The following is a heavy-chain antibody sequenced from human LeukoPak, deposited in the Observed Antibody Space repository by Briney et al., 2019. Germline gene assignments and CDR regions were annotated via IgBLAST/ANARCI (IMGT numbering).Heavy chain of an antibody. V-gene: IGHV1-18*01. CDR1: GYTFTSYG. J-gene: IGHJ4*02. CDR3: ARFTQSRAAAGINYFDY. Sequence: GASVKVSCKASGYTFTSYGISRVRQAPGQGLEWMGWISAYNGNTNYAQKLQGRVTTTTDTSTSTAYMELRSLRSDDTAVYYCARFTQSRAAAGINYFDYWGQGTLVTVSS. CDR2: ISAYNGNT. D-gene: IGHD6-13*01.